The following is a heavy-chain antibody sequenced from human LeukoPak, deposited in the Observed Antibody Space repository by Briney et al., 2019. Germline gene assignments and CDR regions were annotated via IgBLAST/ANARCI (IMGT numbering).Heavy chain of an antibody. CDR3: ARGVGGSWFDPGDY. D-gene: IGHD6-13*01. V-gene: IGHV3-23*01. CDR1: GVTFTSYA. CDR2: ISGSGGST. J-gene: IGHJ4*02. Sequence: GGSLRLSCVGSGVTFTSYAMTWVRQAPWKGLEWVSAISGSGGSTSYADSVKGRFTISRDTSKNTLYLQMNSLRAEDTAIYYCARGVGGSWFDPGDYWGQGTLVTVSS.